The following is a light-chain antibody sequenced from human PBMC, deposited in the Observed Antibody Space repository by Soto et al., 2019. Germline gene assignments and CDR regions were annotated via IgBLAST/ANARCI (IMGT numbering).Light chain of an antibody. V-gene: IGKV1-5*03. CDR3: QPYNSYSEA. Sequence: DIQMTQSPSTLSGSVGDGVTITCRASQSISSSLAWYQQKPGKAPKLLIYKASTLKSGVPSRFSGSGSGTEFTLTISSLQPDDFATYYCQPYNSYSEAFGQGTKLDLK. CDR1: QSISSS. CDR2: KAS. J-gene: IGKJ1*01.